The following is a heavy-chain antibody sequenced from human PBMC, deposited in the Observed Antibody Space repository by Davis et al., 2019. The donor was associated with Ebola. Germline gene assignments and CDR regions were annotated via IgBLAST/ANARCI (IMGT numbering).Heavy chain of an antibody. CDR3: ARDPPQSGGYV. Sequence: GESLKISCAASAFTFSLFAMHWVRQAPGKGLQWVAVVSYDGRHKYYADSVKGRFTISRHSSENTVFLQMNSLRPDDTAVYYCARDPPQSGGYVWGQGTLVTVSS. V-gene: IGHV3-30*14. D-gene: IGHD5-12*01. CDR2: VSYDGRHK. J-gene: IGHJ4*02. CDR1: AFTFSLFA.